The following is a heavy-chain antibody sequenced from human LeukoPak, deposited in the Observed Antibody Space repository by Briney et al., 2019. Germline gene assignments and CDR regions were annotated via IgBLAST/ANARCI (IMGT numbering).Heavy chain of an antibody. D-gene: IGHD1-26*01. V-gene: IGHV4-39*01. CDR3: AKNDRGRPADY. J-gene: IGHJ4*02. CDR1: GGSLSSGLYY. Sequence: SQTLSLTCSVSGGSLSSGLYYWSWIRQPPGKGLEWIVSMHYSGSTYYNPSLKSRVTISVDTSKNQYSLRLLSVTAADTSVYYCAKNDRGRPADYWGQGTLVTVSS. CDR2: MHYSGST.